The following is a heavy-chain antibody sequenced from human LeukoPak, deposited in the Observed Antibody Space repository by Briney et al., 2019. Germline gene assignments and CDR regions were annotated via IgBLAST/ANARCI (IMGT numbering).Heavy chain of an antibody. V-gene: IGHV3-30*02. J-gene: IGHJ4*02. CDR2: IHYDETNK. CDR3: AKEGGYSYVFDY. Sequence: GGSLRLSCTASGFTFSTYGMHWVRQAPGKGLEWVAFIHYDETNKYYADPVKGRFTISRDNSKKTLYLQMNSVTPEDTAVYYCAKEGGYSYVFDYWGQGTLVTVSS. CDR1: GFTFSTYG. D-gene: IGHD5-18*01.